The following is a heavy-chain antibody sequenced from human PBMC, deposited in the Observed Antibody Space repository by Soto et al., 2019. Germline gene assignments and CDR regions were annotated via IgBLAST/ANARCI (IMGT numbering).Heavy chain of an antibody. Sequence: SVKVSCKASGFTFTSSAMQWVRQARGQGLEWIGWIVVGSGDTNYAQKFQERVTMTRDTSTSTAYMELSSLRSDDTAVYYCARDGGAARFYAFDIWGQGTMVTVSS. CDR2: IVVGSGDT. CDR1: GFTFTSSA. J-gene: IGHJ3*02. D-gene: IGHD6-6*01. V-gene: IGHV1-58*02. CDR3: ARDGGAARFYAFDI.